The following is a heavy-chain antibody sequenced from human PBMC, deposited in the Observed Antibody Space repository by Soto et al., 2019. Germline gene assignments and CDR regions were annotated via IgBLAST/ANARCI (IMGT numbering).Heavy chain of an antibody. CDR2: ISGSGGST. V-gene: IGHV3-23*01. CDR1: GFTFSSYA. D-gene: IGHD3-16*01. J-gene: IGHJ5*02. CDR3: AKPLPALWGSNWFDP. Sequence: PGGSLRLSCAASGFTFSSYAMSWVRQAPGKGLEWVSAISGSGGSTYYVDSVKGRFTISRDNSKNTLYLQMNSLRAEDTAVYYCAKPLPALWGSNWFDPWGQGTLVTVSS.